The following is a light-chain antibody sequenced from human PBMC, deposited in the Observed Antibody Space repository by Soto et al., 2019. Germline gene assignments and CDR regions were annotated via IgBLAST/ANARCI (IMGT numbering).Light chain of an antibody. CDR2: GVS. CDR3: YSSRSSSSTFYV. CDR1: SSDIGGSNY. J-gene: IGLJ1*01. V-gene: IGLV2-14*03. Sequence: QSALTQPASVSGSPGQSITISCAGTSSDIGGSNYVSWYQQHPGNAPTLMIYGVSNRPSGVSNRFSGSKSGNTASLTISGLQAEDEADYFCYSSRSSSSTFYVFGTGTKLTVL.